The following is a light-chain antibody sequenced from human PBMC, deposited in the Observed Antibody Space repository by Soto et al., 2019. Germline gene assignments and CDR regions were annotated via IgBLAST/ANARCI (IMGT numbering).Light chain of an antibody. CDR3: SSYAGGNFVV. CDR1: NSDVGGYNY. V-gene: IGLV2-8*01. J-gene: IGLJ2*01. CDR2: EVS. Sequence: QSALTQPPSASGSPGQSVTISCTGTNSDVGGYNYVSWYQQHPGKAPKLLIYEVSKRPSGVPGRFSGSKSGNTASLTVSGLQPEDEADYYCSSYAGGNFVVFGGGTKLTVL.